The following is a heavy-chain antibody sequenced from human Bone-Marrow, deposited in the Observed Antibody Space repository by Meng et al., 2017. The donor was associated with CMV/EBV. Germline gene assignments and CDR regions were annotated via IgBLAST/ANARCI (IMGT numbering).Heavy chain of an antibody. CDR2: ISSSSYI. D-gene: IGHD6-13*01. CDR1: GFTFSSYS. Sequence: GESLKISCAASGFTFSSYSMNWVRQAPGKGLEWVSSISSSSYIYYADSVKGRFTISRDNAQNSLYLRMNSLRAEDTAVYYCAKAAAGTGEGPIAYWGQGKMVTVYS. J-gene: IGHJ4*02. CDR3: AKAAAGTGEGPIAY. V-gene: IGHV3-21*01.